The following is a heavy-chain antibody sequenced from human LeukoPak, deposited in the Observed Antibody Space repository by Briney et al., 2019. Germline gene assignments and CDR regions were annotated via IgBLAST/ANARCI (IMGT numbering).Heavy chain of an antibody. J-gene: IGHJ4*02. V-gene: IGHV4-4*07. D-gene: IGHD3-10*01. CDR2: VHSSGST. CDR1: GASIGSFY. CDR3: AREAVDYGSGSHDY. Sequence: PSETLSLTCTVSGASIGSFYWSWIRQPAGKGLEWIGRVHSSGSTNYIPSIKSRVTMSVDTSKNQFSLKLNTVTAADTVMYYCAREAVDYGSGSHDYWGQGILVTVSS.